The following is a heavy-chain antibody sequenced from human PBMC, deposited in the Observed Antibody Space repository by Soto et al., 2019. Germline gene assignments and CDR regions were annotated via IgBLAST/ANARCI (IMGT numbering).Heavy chain of an antibody. CDR1: GFGFSSYA. D-gene: IGHD2-2*01. Sequence: QGQLVQSGAEVKTPGSSVKVSCKPSGFGFSSYAFSWVLQAPGRGLEWLGGIIPVFGTPFYAQRIQGRVTITADGSTRTDYMALSSLRSDDTAMYFCARDSPHCSSTSCFYFWVHGPMVTVSS. J-gene: IGHJ3*01. CDR2: IIPVFGTP. CDR3: ARDSPHCSSTSCFYF. V-gene: IGHV1-69*01.